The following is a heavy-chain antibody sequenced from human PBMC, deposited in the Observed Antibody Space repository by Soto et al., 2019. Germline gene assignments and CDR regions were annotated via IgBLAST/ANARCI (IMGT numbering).Heavy chain of an antibody. CDR2: LIPVFGTP. V-gene: IGHV1-69*13. D-gene: IGHD2-2*01. CDR3: AIVRCGSSNCQQLYYYNHAMDV. J-gene: IGHJ6*02. CDR1: GGTFSSYG. Sequence: SVKVSCKASGGTFSSYGFTWVRQAPGQGPEWMGGLIPVFGTPTYAQKFQGRVMISADELTSTVHMDVNNLRTDDTAVYYCAIVRCGSSNCQQLYYYNHAMDVWGQGTTVTVSS.